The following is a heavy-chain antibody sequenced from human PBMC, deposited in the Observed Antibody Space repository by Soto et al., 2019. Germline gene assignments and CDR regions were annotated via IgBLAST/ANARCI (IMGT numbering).Heavy chain of an antibody. D-gene: IGHD2-21*02. J-gene: IGHJ4*02. Sequence: PGGSLRLSCAASGFSFTNFAMSWVRQAPGKGLEWVAGIGASGDITWYADSVKGRLSNSRDNSKNTLYLQLNRLRFEDTAVYYCAKDDFTDRGDDYFDYWGPGPLVTVSS. CDR2: IGASGDIT. CDR1: GFSFTNFA. V-gene: IGHV3-23*01. CDR3: AKDDFTDRGDDYFDY.